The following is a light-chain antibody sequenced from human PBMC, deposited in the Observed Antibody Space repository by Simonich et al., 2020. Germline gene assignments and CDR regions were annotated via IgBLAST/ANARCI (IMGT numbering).Light chain of an antibody. CDR2: AAS. V-gene: IGKV1-39*01. J-gene: IGKJ1*01. CDR3: QQSYSTLWT. Sequence: DIQMTQSPSTLSASVGDRVTITCRASQSISSWLAWYQQKPGKAPKLLIYAASSLQRGVPSRFSGSGSGTDFTLTISRLQPEDFATYYCQQSYSTLWTFGQGTKVEIK. CDR1: QSISSW.